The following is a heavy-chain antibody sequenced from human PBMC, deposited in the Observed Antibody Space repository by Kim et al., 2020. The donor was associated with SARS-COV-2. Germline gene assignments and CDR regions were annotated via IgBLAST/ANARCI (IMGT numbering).Heavy chain of an antibody. D-gene: IGHD3-10*01. Sequence: SETLSLTCTVSGGSISSYYWSWIRQPPGKGLEWIGYIYYSGSTNYNPSLKSRVTISVDTSKNQFSLKLSSVTAADTAVYYCARDIPYYDGSGGYSGSMDVWGQGTTVTVSS. CDR1: GGSISSYY. V-gene: IGHV4-59*13. CDR3: ARDIPYYDGSGGYSGSMDV. CDR2: IYYSGST. J-gene: IGHJ6*02.